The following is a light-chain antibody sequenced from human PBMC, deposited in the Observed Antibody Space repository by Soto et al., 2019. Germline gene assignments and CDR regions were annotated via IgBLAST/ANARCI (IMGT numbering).Light chain of an antibody. V-gene: IGKV1-5*03. CDR3: QHYNSYSEA. CDR1: QTISSW. CDR2: KAS. Sequence: DIQITPSPSTLSASVGDSVPITCRASQTISSWLAWYQQKPGKAPKLLIYKASTLKSGVPSRFSGSGSGTEFTLTISSLQPDDFATYYCQHYNSYSEAFGQGTKVDIK. J-gene: IGKJ1*01.